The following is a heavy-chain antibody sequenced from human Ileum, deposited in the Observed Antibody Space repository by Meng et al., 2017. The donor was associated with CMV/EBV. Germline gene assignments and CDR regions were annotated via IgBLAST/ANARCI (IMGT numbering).Heavy chain of an antibody. V-gene: IGHV3-48*04. CDR2: ISSTGSTI. J-gene: IGHJ6*02. Sequence: GESLKISCAASGFTFSSYSMNWVRQAPGKGLEWISYISSTGSTIHYTDSVKGRFSISRDDATNSLYLQMNSLRAEDTAVYYCARIPEDTHRQIWFHYHYYGMDVWGQGTTVTVSS. CDR1: GFTFSSYS. D-gene: IGHD5-18*01. CDR3: ARIPEDTHRQIWFHYHYYGMDV.